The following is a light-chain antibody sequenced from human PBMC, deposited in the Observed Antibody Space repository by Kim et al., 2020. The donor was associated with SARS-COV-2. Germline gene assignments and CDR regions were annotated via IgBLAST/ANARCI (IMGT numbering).Light chain of an antibody. CDR1: TRTVTTTPF. V-gene: IGLV7-46*01. CDR2: DTH. J-gene: IGLJ3*02. Sequence: PGGTVTLTCGPSTRTVTTTPFPYWFQQGPGQAPRTLIYDTHHKHAWTPARVSGSLLGGKAALTLSGAQPEDEADYYCLLSYSGLVVFGGGTQLTVL. CDR3: LLSYSGLVV.